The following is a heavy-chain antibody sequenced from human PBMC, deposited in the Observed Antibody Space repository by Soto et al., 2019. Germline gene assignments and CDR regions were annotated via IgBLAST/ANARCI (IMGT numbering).Heavy chain of an antibody. Sequence: ASVKVFCKASGYSLTSYYMHWVRRAPGQGLEWMGIINPGDGSTNYAPKFQGRVTMTSDTSTSTVYMEMSSLRSEDTAMYYCARSYVTSRPIDFWGQGTLVTVSS. J-gene: IGHJ4*02. D-gene: IGHD3-10*02. CDR1: GYSLTSYY. CDR2: INPGDGST. V-gene: IGHV1-46*01. CDR3: ARSYVTSRPIDF.